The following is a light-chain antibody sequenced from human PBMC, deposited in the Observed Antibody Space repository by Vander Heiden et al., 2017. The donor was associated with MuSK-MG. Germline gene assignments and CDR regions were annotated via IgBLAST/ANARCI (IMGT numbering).Light chain of an antibody. CDR3: AAQDASRNGYV. J-gene: IGLJ1*01. CDR2: SNK. CDR1: SPNIGSNT. Sequence: QSVLTQPPSASGTPGQRVTISCSGSSPNIGSNTVNWSQQLPGTAPTLLIFSNKQRPSGVPDRFSGSKSGTSASVTISGLQAEDEADYYCAAQDASRNGYVFGTGTKVTVL. V-gene: IGLV1-44*01.